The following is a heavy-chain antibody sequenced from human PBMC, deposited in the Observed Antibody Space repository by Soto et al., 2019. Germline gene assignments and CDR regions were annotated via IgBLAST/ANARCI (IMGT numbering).Heavy chain of an antibody. D-gene: IGHD3-22*01. V-gene: IGHV1-69*13. CDR3: AREGRYSSSSTYYYDSSGYHYPNYFDY. J-gene: IGHJ4*02. CDR2: IIPIFGTA. Sequence: SVKVYCKASGGTFSSYAISWVRQAPGQGLEWMGGIIPIFGTANYAQKFQGRVTITADESTSTAYMELSSLRSEDTAVYYCAREGRYSSSSTYYYDSSGYHYPNYFDYWGQGTLVTVSS. CDR1: GGTFSSYA.